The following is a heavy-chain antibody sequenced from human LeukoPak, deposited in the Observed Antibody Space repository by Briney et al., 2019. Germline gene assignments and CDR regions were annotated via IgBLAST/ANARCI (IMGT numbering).Heavy chain of an antibody. CDR3: ARAMGMTNWFDP. Sequence: SETLSLTCTVSGGSISSGGYYWSWIRQPPGKGLEWIGYIYHSGSTYYNPSLKSRVTISVDRSKNQFSLKLSSVTAADTAVYYCARAMGMTNWFDPWGQGTLVTVSS. D-gene: IGHD7-27*01. J-gene: IGHJ5*02. CDR2: IYHSGST. CDR1: GGSISSGGYY. V-gene: IGHV4-30-2*01.